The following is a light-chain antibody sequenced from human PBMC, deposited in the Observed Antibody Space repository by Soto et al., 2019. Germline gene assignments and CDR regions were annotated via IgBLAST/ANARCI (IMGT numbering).Light chain of an antibody. V-gene: IGLV2-11*01. CDR2: DVN. CDR3: SSFAGTYFLYI. Sequence: QSALTQPLSVSGSPGQSVAISCTGTSNDVGAYDHVSWYQHSPDKAPKLLIFDVNKRPSGVPDRFSGSKSGNTASLTISGLQADDEAEYFCSSFAGTYFLYIFGSGTKVTVL. CDR1: SNDVGAYDH. J-gene: IGLJ1*01.